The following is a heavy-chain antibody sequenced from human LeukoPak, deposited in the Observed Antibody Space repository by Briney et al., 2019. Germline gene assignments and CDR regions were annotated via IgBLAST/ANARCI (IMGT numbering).Heavy chain of an antibody. D-gene: IGHD3-16*02. V-gene: IGHV3-30-3*01. CDR1: GFTLSSYA. Sequence: GGSLRLSCAASGFTLSSYAMHWVRQAPGKGLEWVAVISYDGSNKYYADSVKGRFTISRDNSKNTLYLQMNSLRAEDTAVYYCARGDDYVWGSYRYVTPVDYWGQGTLVTVSS. J-gene: IGHJ4*02. CDR3: ARGDDYVWGSYRYVTPVDY. CDR2: ISYDGSNK.